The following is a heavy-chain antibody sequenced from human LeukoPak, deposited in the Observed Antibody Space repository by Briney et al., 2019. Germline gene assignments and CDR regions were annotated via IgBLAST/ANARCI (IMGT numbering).Heavy chain of an antibody. J-gene: IGHJ4*02. CDR3: ARGGNGDYVFDY. CDR2: INHSGST. D-gene: IGHD4-17*01. Sequence: SETLSLTCAVYGGSFSGYYWSWIRQPPGKGLEWIGEINHSGSTNYNPSLKGRVTISVDTSKNQFSLKLSSVTAADTAVYYCARGGNGDYVFDYWGQGTLVTVSS. V-gene: IGHV4-34*01. CDR1: GGSFSGYY.